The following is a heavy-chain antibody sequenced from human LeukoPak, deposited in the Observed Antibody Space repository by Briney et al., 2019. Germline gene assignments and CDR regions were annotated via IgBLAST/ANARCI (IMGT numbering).Heavy chain of an antibody. J-gene: IGHJ4*02. D-gene: IGHD2-21*01. CDR2: ISVGGGDT. CDR3: AKLNLGEMAYFDS. CDR1: GFIFSSYV. Sequence: GGSLRLSCEASGFIFSSYVMGWVRQAPGKGLEWVSSISVGGGDTFTADSVKGRFTITRENSKSTLYLQMMGLRVEDTAIYYCAKLNLGEMAYFDSWGQGILVTVSS. V-gene: IGHV3-23*01.